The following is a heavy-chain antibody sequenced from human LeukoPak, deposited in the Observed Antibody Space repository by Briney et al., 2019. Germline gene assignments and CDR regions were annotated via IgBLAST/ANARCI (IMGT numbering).Heavy chain of an antibody. J-gene: IGHJ4*02. Sequence: QSGGPLSLSCGVSGFTYSRYWMRGVRHAPGRGVEGVANIKQDGWEKYYVHSVKGRYTISRDNAKNTLYLQVNSLRAEDTAVYYCARDGVFGVASAVYWGRGTLVTVPS. V-gene: IGHV3-7*01. CDR2: IKQDGWEK. CDR1: GFTYSRYW. D-gene: IGHD3-3*01. CDR3: ARDGVFGVASAVY.